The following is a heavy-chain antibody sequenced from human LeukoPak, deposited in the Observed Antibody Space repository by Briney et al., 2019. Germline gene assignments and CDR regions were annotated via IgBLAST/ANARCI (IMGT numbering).Heavy chain of an antibody. V-gene: IGHV4-30-2*01. CDR2: IYHSGST. J-gene: IGHJ5*02. Sequence: SQTLSLTCAVSGGSISSGGYSGSWIRQPPGKGLEWIGYIYHSGSTYYNPSLKSRATISVDRSKNQFSLKLSSVTAADTAVYYCAREVTTVTTGGWFDPWGQGTLVTVSS. CDR3: AREVTTVTTGGWFDP. D-gene: IGHD4-17*01. CDR1: GGSISSGGYS.